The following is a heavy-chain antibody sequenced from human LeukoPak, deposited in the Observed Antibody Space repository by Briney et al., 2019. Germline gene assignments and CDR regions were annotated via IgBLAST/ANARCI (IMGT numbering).Heavy chain of an antibody. CDR3: ARGGYASNAFIVVVPAAMDY. CDR1: GFTFSSYE. CDR2: ISRSGSTI. D-gene: IGHD2-2*01. J-gene: IGHJ4*02. Sequence: GGSLRLSCAASGFTFSSYEMNWVRQAPGKGLEWVSYISRSGSTIYYADSVKGRFTISRDNAKNSLYLQMNSLRAEDTAVYYCARGGYASNAFIVVVPAAMDYWGQGTLVTVSS. V-gene: IGHV3-48*03.